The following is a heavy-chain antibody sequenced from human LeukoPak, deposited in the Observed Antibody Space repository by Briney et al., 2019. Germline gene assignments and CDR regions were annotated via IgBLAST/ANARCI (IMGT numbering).Heavy chain of an antibody. CDR2: IRYDGSNK. J-gene: IGHJ4*02. Sequence: PGGSLRLSCAASGFTFSGYGMHWVRQAPGKGLEWVAFIRYDGSNKYYADSVEGRFTISRDNSKNTLYLQMNSLTAEDTAVYYCAKSRRDYSFWSGYYWGQGTLVTVSS. D-gene: IGHD3-3*01. CDR1: GFTFSGYG. V-gene: IGHV3-30*02. CDR3: AKSRRDYSFWSGYY.